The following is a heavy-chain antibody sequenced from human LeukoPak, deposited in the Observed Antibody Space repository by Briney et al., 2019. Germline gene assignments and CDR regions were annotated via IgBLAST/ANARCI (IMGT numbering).Heavy chain of an antibody. V-gene: IGHV6-1*01. Sequence: SQTLSLTCAISGDSVSSNSAAWNWIRQSPSRGLEWLGRTYYRSKWYNDYAVSVKSRITISPDTCKNQFSLQLNSVTPEDTAVYYCARVRYSGYDFYYYYGMDVWGKGTTVTVSS. CDR1: GDSVSSNSAA. CDR3: ARVRYSGYDFYYYYGMDV. CDR2: TYYRSKWYN. D-gene: IGHD5-12*01. J-gene: IGHJ6*04.